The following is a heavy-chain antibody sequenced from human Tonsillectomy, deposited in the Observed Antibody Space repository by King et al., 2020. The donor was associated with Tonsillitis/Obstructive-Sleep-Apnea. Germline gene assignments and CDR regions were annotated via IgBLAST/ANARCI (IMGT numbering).Heavy chain of an antibody. D-gene: IGHD3-3*01. CDR2: IDHSGST. Sequence: VQLQQWGAGLLKPSETLSLTCAVYGGSFSGYYWSWIRQPPGKGLEWIGEIDHSGSTNYKPSIKSRVTISADTSKTQFSLNLNSVTAADTAVYYCAREITTDAFDIWGQGTMVTVSS. V-gene: IGHV4-34*01. CDR1: GGSFSGYY. J-gene: IGHJ3*02. CDR3: AREITTDAFDI.